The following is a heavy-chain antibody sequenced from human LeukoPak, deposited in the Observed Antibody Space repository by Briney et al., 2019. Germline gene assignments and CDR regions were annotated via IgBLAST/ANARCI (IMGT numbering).Heavy chain of an antibody. CDR3: ARPSCSYTSCIFSAFEI. Sequence: SETLSLTCAVSGGSFSGYYWSWIRQPPGKGLEWIGEINHSVITNYKLSLKRRVTISVDTSKKQLSLKLSSVTAADTAVYYCARPSCSYTSCIFSAFEIWGQGTMVTVSS. V-gene: IGHV4-34*01. CDR1: GGSFSGYY. D-gene: IGHD2-2*01. J-gene: IGHJ3*02. CDR2: INHSVIT.